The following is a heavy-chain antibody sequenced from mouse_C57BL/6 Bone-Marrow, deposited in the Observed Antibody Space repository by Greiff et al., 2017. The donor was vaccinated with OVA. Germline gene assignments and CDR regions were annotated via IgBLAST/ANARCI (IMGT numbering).Heavy chain of an antibody. D-gene: IGHD1-1*01. Sequence: QVQLQQSGPELVKPGASVKISCKASGYSFTSYYIHWVKQRPGQGLEWIGWIYPGSGNTKYNEKFKGKATLTADTSSSTAYMQLSSLTSEDSAVXYCARSYYGSLWYFDVWGTGTTVTVSS. J-gene: IGHJ1*03. CDR2: IYPGSGNT. CDR1: GYSFTSYY. V-gene: IGHV1-66*01. CDR3: ARSYYGSLWYFDV.